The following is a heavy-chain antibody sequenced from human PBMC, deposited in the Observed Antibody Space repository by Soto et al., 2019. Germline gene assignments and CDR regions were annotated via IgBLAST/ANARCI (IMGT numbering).Heavy chain of an antibody. CDR1: EGSIGGFC. D-gene: IGHD3-22*01. Sequence: PLPPMSVSRRVAEGSIGGFCGRWIGKAPGKGVEWIGHLYNIGSTNYNPSLKSRVTTSVDTSKNQISLKLNPVTAADTAVYYCERDYYYDSRAPPGAYYHTLHAWGQGT. V-gene: IGHV4-59*01. J-gene: IGHJ5*01. CDR2: LYNIGST. CDR3: ERDYYYDSRAPPGAYYHTLHA.